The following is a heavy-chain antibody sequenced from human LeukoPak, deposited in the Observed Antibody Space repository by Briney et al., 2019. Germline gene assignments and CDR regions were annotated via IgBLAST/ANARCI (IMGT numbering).Heavy chain of an antibody. CDR3: ARGYILYYDSSGPSAFDI. J-gene: IGHJ3*02. D-gene: IGHD3-22*01. V-gene: IGHV1-18*04. CDR2: ISAYNGNT. Sequence: GASVKVSCKASGYTFTGYYMHWVRQAPGQGLEWMGWISAYNGNTNYAQKLQGRVTMTTDTSTSTAYMELRSLRSDDTAVYYCARGYILYYDSSGPSAFDIWGQGTMVTVSS. CDR1: GYTFTGYY.